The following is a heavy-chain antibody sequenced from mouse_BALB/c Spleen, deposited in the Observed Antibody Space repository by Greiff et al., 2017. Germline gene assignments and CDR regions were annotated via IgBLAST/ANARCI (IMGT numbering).Heavy chain of an antibody. CDR3: ARHYYGSWYFDV. V-gene: IGHV5-12-2*01. D-gene: IGHD1-2*01. J-gene: IGHJ1*01. Sequence: EVKLVESGGGLVQPGGSLKLSCAASGFTFSSYTMSWVRQTPEKRLEWVAYISNGGGSTYYPDTVKGRFTISRDNAKNTLYLQMSSLKSEDTAMYYCARHYYGSWYFDVWGAGTTVTVSS. CDR1: GFTFSSYT. CDR2: ISNGGGST.